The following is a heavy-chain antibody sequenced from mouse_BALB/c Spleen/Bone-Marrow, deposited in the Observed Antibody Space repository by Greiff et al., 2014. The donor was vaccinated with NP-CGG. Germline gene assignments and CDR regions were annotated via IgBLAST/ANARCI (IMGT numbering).Heavy chain of an antibody. Sequence: VQLQQPGAELVKSGASVQLSCTASGFNIKDTYMHWGKQRPEQGLEWIGRIDPANGNTKYDPKFQGKATITADTSSNTAYLQLSSLTSEDTAVYYCASHVYGYYFDYWGQGTTLTVSS. D-gene: IGHD2-2*01. CDR1: GFNIKDTY. J-gene: IGHJ2*01. CDR2: IDPANGNT. V-gene: IGHV14-3*02. CDR3: ASHVYGYYFDY.